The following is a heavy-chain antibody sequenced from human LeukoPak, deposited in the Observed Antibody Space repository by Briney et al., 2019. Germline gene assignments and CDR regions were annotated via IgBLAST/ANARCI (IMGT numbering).Heavy chain of an antibody. CDR1: GFTFGDYA. J-gene: IGHJ4*01. Sequence: GGSLRLSCTASGFTFGDYAMHWVRQAPGKGLEWVAVISYDGSNKYYTDSVKGRFTISRDNSKNTLYLQMNSLRSEDTAVYFCARDSGFSGTQRGEYWGHGTLVTVSS. CDR3: ARDSGFSGTQRGEY. D-gene: IGHD3/OR15-3a*01. V-gene: IGHV3-30*04. CDR2: ISYDGSNK.